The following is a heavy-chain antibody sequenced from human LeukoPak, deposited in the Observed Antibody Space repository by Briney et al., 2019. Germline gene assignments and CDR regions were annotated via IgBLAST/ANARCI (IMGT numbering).Heavy chain of an antibody. CDR1: GGSISSYY. V-gene: IGHV4-59*01. J-gene: IGHJ4*02. CDR3: ARGAHQWLAIDY. Sequence: SETLSLTCTVSGGSISSYYWSWIRQPPGKGLEWIGYIYYSGSTNYNPSLKSRVTISVDTSKNQFSLKLSSATAADTAVYYCARGAHQWLAIDYWGQGTLVTVSS. CDR2: IYYSGST. D-gene: IGHD6-19*01.